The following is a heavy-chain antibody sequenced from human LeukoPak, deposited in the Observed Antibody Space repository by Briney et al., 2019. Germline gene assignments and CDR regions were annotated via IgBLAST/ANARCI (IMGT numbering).Heavy chain of an antibody. V-gene: IGHV3-15*01. CDR1: GFTLSSYS. Sequence: PGGSLRLSCAASGFTLSSYSMNWVRQAPGKGLEWLGRIKRETDGGTIDYAAPVKGRFTISRDDSRNTLYLQMDSLKIEDTAVYYCTTDRYYDNSELQFQHWGQGTLVTVSS. J-gene: IGHJ1*01. CDR3: TTDRYYDNSELQFQH. CDR2: IKRETDGGTI. D-gene: IGHD3-22*01.